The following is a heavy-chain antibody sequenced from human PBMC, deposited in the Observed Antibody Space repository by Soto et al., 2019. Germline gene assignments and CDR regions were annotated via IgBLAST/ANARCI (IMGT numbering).Heavy chain of an antibody. J-gene: IGHJ5*02. CDR1: GFTFSNAW. Sequence: GGSLRLSCAASGFTFSNAWMNWVRQAPGKGLEWVGRIKSKTDGGTTDYAAPVKGRFTISRDDSKNTLYLQMNSLKTEYAAVYYCTTTVTTFGWFDPWGQGTLVTVSS. D-gene: IGHD4-4*01. CDR2: IKSKTDGGTT. CDR3: TTTVTTFGWFDP. V-gene: IGHV3-15*07.